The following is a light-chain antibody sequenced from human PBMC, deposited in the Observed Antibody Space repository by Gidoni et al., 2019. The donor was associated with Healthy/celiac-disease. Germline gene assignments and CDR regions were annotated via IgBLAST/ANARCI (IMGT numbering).Light chain of an antibody. CDR2: AAS. Sequence: DIQMTQSPSSVSASVEDRVTITCRASKGISSWLAWYQQKPGKAPKLLIYAASSLQSGVPSRFSGSGSGTDFTLTISSLQPEDFATYYCQQANSFLNFGGGTKVEIK. CDR3: QQANSFLN. V-gene: IGKV1D-12*01. J-gene: IGKJ4*01. CDR1: KGISSW.